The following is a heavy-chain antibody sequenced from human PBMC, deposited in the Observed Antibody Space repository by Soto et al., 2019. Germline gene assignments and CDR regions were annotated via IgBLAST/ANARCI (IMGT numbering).Heavy chain of an antibody. CDR3: ARGSSIFGVVYDAFDI. V-gene: IGHV1-46*01. J-gene: IGHJ3*02. Sequence: SXKVSFKASGYTXTSYYMDLVRQAPGQGLEWMGIINHSGGSTSYAQKLQGRVTMTRDTSTSTVYMELSSLRSEDTAVYYCARGSSIFGVVYDAFDIWGQGTMLTVS. CDR2: INHSGGST. D-gene: IGHD3-3*01. CDR1: GYTXTSYY.